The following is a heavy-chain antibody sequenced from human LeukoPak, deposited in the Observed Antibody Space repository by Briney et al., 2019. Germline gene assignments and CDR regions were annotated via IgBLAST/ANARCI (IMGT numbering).Heavy chain of an antibody. CDR3: ARCPGAYGSGSYYNFWVRKADQAGYFDY. V-gene: IGHV4-34*01. CDR2: INHSGST. CDR1: GGSFSGYC. D-gene: IGHD3-10*01. Sequence: PSETLSLTCAVYGGSFSGYCWSWIRQPPGKGLEWIGEINHSGSTNYNPSLKSRFTISVDTSKNQFSLKLSSVTAADTGVYYCARCPGAYGSGSYYNFWVRKADQAGYFDYWGQGTLVTVSS. J-gene: IGHJ4*02.